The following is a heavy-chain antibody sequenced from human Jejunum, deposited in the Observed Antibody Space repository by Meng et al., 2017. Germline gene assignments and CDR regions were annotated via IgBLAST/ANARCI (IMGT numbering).Heavy chain of an antibody. CDR2: IYYTGSA. D-gene: IGHD4-17*01. CDR1: GDSISSGGYF. V-gene: IGHV4-31*03. Sequence: QGQLQASGPGFGNPSQTPSLPCSVSGDSISSGGYFWSWIRQLPGKGLEWIGYIYYTGSAYYNPSLKSRVTISVDTSKNQFSLKVTSVTAADTAVYYCAKVLTTVSNRQTEYFHHWGQGTLVTVSS. J-gene: IGHJ1*01. CDR3: AKVLTTVSNRQTEYFHH.